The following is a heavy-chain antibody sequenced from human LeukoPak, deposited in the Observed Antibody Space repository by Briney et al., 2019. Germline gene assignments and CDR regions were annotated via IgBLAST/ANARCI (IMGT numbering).Heavy chain of an antibody. CDR1: GFTFSSYE. D-gene: IGHD4-17*01. V-gene: IGHV3-48*03. CDR3: AREDYGDYAGSFDY. Sequence: PGGSLRLSCAASGFTFSSYEMNWVRQAPGKGLEWVSYISSSGSTIYYADSVKGRFTISRDNAKNSLYLQMNSLRAEDTAVYYCAREDYGDYAGSFDYWGQGTLVTVSS. J-gene: IGHJ4*02. CDR2: ISSSGSTI.